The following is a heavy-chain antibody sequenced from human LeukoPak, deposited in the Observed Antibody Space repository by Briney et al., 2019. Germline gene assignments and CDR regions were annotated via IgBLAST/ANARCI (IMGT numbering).Heavy chain of an antibody. D-gene: IGHD2-2*01. CDR2: ISYDGSNK. J-gene: IGHJ4*02. CDR1: GFTFSDYA. Sequence: PGGSLXRSCAASGFTFSDYAMHWVRQAPGKGLEWVAVISYDGSNKYSADSVKGRFTISRDNSKNTVYLQMNSLRGEDTAVYYCARDSREYQLLIDYWGQGTLVTVSS. CDR3: ARDSREYQLLIDY. V-gene: IGHV3-30-3*01.